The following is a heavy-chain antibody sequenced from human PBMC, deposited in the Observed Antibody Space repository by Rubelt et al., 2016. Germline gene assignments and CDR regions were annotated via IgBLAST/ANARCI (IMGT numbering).Heavy chain of an antibody. Sequence: GGSISSSSYYWGWLRQPPGKGLEWIGSIYYSGSTYYNPSLKSRVTISVDTSKNQFSLKLSSVTAADTAVYYCARPLSDYYDSSGLNWFDPWGQGTLVTVSS. CDR3: ARPLSDYYDSSGLNWFDP. V-gene: IGHV4-39*01. D-gene: IGHD3-22*01. CDR1: GGSISSSSYY. CDR2: IYYSGST. J-gene: IGHJ5*02.